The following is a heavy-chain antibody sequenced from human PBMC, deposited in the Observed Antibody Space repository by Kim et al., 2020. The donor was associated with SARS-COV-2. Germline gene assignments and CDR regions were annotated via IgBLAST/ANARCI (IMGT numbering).Heavy chain of an antibody. CDR2: ISAYNGNT. CDR1: GYTFTSYG. V-gene: IGHV1-18*04. Sequence: ASVKVSCKASGYTFTSYGISWVRQAPGQGLEWMGWISAYNGNTNYAQKLQGRVTMTTDTSTSTAYMELRSLRSDDTAVYYCAREPPPGQLDPYYYYGMDVWGQGTTVTVSS. CDR3: AREPPPGQLDPYYYYGMDV. D-gene: IGHD6-13*01. J-gene: IGHJ6*02.